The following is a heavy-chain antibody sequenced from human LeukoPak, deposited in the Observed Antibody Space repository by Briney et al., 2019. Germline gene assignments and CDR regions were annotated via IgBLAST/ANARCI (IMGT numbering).Heavy chain of an antibody. V-gene: IGHV3-15*01. D-gene: IGHD2-15*01. CDR2: IKSKTDGGTT. J-gene: IGHJ4*02. CDR1: GFTFSNAW. CDR3: TTEILGYCSGGSCYSGVY. Sequence: PGGSLRLSCAASGFTFSNAWMSWVRQAPGKGLEWVGRIKSKTDGGTTDYAAPVKGRFTISRDDSKNTLYLQLDSLKTEDTAVYYCTTEILGYCSGGSCYSGVYWGQGALVTVSS.